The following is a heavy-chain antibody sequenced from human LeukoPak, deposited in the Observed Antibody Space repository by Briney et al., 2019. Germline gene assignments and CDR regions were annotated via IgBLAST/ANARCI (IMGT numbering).Heavy chain of an antibody. Sequence: ASVKVSCKASGYTFTSYYMHWVRQAPGQGLEWMGISNPSGGSTSYAQKFQGRVTMTRDTSTSTVYMELSSLRSEDTAVYYCARGHEYCSSTSCYGAARYWFDPWGQGTLVTVSS. D-gene: IGHD2-2*01. CDR3: ARGHEYCSSTSCYGAARYWFDP. J-gene: IGHJ5*02. CDR2: SNPSGGST. CDR1: GYTFTSYY. V-gene: IGHV1-46*01.